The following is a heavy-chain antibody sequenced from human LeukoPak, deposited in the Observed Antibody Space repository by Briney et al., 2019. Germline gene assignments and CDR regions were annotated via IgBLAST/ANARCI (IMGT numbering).Heavy chain of an antibody. CDR3: ASFGYYDILTGYYILGTFDY. V-gene: IGHV4-38-2*01. CDR2: IYHSGST. CDR1: GYSISSGYY. D-gene: IGHD3-9*01. Sequence: PSETLSLTCAVSGYSISSGYYWGWIRQPPGKGLEWIGSIYHSGSTYYNPSLKSRDTISVDTSKNQFSLKLSSVTAADTAVYYCASFGYYDILTGYYILGTFDYWGQGTLVTVSS. J-gene: IGHJ4*02.